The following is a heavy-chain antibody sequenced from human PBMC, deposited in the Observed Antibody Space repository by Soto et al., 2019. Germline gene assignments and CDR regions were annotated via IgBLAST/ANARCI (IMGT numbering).Heavy chain of an antibody. CDR3: ARGPAETNAIRAY. D-gene: IGHD2-2*01. V-gene: IGHV3-33*01. CDR2: IWYDGSEK. Sequence: PGGSLRLSCVAFGLTFSSYGMHWVRQAPGKGLEWVAVIWYDGSEKYYADSVKGRFTISRDNSKNTLYLQMNSLRAEDTAVYYCARGPAETNAIRAYWGQGTLVTVSS. J-gene: IGHJ4*02. CDR1: GLTFSSYG.